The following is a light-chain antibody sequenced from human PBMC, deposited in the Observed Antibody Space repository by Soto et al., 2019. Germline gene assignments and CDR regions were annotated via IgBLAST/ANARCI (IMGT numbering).Light chain of an antibody. CDR1: QSVLYSSNNKNY. J-gene: IGKJ1*01. CDR3: QQYYSTLVG. V-gene: IGKV4-1*01. Sequence: DIVMTQSPDSLAVSLGERATINCKSSQSVLYSSNNKNYLAWYQQKPGQPPKLLIYWASTRESGVPDRFSGSGSGTDFTLTISSLQAEDVAVYYCQQYYSTLVGFGQGTKVDI. CDR2: WAS.